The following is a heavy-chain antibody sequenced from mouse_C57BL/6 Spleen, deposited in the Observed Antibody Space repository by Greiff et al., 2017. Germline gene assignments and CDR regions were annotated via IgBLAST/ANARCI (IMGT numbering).Heavy chain of an antibody. V-gene: IGHV1-69*01. D-gene: IGHD4-1*01. J-gene: IGHJ2*01. Sequence: QVQLQQPGAELVMPGASVKLSCKASGYTFTRYWMHWVKQRPGQGLEWIGALDPSDSYPNYNQKFKGKSTLTVDKSSSTAYMQLSSLTSEDSAVYYWARGLGRRYCDYWGQGTTLTVSS. CDR3: ARGLGRRYCDY. CDR2: LDPSDSYP. CDR1: GYTFTRYW.